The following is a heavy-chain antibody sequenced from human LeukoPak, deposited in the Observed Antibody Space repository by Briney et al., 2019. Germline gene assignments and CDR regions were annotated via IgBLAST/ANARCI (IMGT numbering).Heavy chain of an antibody. J-gene: IGHJ4*02. V-gene: IGHV3-9*01. Sequence: PGGSLRLSCAASGFTFDDYAMHWVRQGPGKGLEWVSGINWNSGSIGYADSVKGRFTISRDNAKNSLYLQMNSLRAEDTALYYCMVQQWLAALFDFWGQGTLVTVSS. CDR3: MVQQWLAALFDF. D-gene: IGHD6-19*01. CDR2: INWNSGSI. CDR1: GFTFDDYA.